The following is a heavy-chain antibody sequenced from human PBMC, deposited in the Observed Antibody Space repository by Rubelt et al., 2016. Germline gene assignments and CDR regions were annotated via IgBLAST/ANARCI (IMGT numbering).Heavy chain of an antibody. J-gene: IGHJ6*02. CDR2: INHSGST. CDR3: ASLSRIAAHYYYYGMDV. D-gene: IGHD6-6*01. V-gene: IGHV4-34*01. Sequence: QVQLQQWGAGLLKPSETLSLTCAVYGGSFSGYYWSWIRQPPGKGLEWIGEINHSGSTNYNPSLKCRVPIAVDTSKNQFSLNLRAVTAADTAVYYCASLSRIAAHYYYYGMDVWGQGTTVTVSS. CDR1: GGSFSGYY.